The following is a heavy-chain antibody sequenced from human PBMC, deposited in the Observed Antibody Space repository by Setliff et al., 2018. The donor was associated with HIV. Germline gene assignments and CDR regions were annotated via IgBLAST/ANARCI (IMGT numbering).Heavy chain of an antibody. CDR1: GYSITSGYY. Sequence: SETLSLTCTVSGYSITSGYYWGWIRQPPGKGLEWIGSIHHSGSTHYNPSLKSRVIISVDTSKNEVSLKVSSVTAADTAVYYCARVDRCSGGSCYFIDYWGQGTLVTVSS. CDR2: IHHSGST. V-gene: IGHV4-38-2*02. CDR3: ARVDRCSGGSCYFIDY. J-gene: IGHJ4*02. D-gene: IGHD2-15*01.